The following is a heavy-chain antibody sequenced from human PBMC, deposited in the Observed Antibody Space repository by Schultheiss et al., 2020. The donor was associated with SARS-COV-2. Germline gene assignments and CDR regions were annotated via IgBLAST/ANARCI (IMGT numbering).Heavy chain of an antibody. CDR2: ISSNGGST. V-gene: IGHV3-64*04. CDR3: AREYYDSSGYYYGPAFDI. Sequence: GGSLRLSCAASGFTFSSYAMHWVRQAPGKGLEYVSAISSNGGSTYYADSVKGRFTISRDNSKNTLYLQMNSLRAEDTAVYYCAREYYDSSGYYYGPAFDIWGQGTMVTVSS. CDR1: GFTFSSYA. J-gene: IGHJ3*02. D-gene: IGHD3-22*01.